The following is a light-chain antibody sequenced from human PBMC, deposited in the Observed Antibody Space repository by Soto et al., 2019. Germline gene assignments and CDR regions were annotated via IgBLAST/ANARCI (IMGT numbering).Light chain of an antibody. CDR3: QQYGSSPLFT. CDR2: GAS. CDR1: QSVSSSY. Sequence: EIVLTQSPGTLSLSPGERATLSCRASQSVSSSYLAWYQQKPGQAPRLLIYGASSRATGIPDRCSGSGSGTDFTLTISRLEAEEFAVYYCQQYGSSPLFTFGHGTKLDIK. J-gene: IGKJ3*01. V-gene: IGKV3-20*01.